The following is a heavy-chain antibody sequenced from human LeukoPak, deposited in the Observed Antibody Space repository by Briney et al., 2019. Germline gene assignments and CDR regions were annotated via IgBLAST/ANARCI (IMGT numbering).Heavy chain of an antibody. D-gene: IGHD6-13*01. CDR3: ARSYSSSWYYFDY. J-gene: IGHJ4*02. Sequence: ASVKVSCKASGYTFTGYYMHWVLQAPGQGLEWMGRINPNSGGTNYAQKFQGRVTMTRDTSISTAYMELSRLRSDDTAVYYCARSYSSSWYYFDYWGQGTLVTVSS. V-gene: IGHV1-2*06. CDR2: INPNSGGT. CDR1: GYTFTGYY.